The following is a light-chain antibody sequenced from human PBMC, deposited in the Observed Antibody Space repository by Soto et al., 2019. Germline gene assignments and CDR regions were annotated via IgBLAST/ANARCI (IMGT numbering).Light chain of an antibody. CDR3: QQLNSYLIT. CDR2: AAS. CDR1: QGISSY. J-gene: IGKJ5*01. V-gene: IGKV1-9*01. Sequence: DIQLTQSPSFLSASVGDRVTITCRASQGISSYLAWYQQKPGKAPKLLIYAASTLQSGVPSRFSGSGSGTEFTLTISSLQPEDSATYYCQQLNSYLITFGQGTPLEIK.